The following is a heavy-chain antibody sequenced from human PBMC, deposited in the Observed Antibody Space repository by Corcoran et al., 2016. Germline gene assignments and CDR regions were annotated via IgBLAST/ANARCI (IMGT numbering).Heavy chain of an antibody. CDR3: AGADYAIVTGYYDLFDG. CDR1: GGSIRSSSYY. CDR2: IYYSGST. V-gene: IGHV4-39*07. J-gene: IGHJ4*02. Sequence: QLQLQESGPGLVKPSETLSLTCTVSGGSIRSSSYYWGWIRQPPGKGLEWTGSIYYSGSTYYNPSLKSRVNISVDTFKNQFSLKLSSVTSADTAVYYCAGADYAIVTGYYDLFDGWGQGTLVTVSS. D-gene: IGHD3-9*01.